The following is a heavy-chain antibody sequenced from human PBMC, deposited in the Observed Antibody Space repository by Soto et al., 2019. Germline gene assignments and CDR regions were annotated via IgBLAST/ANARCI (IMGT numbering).Heavy chain of an antibody. CDR1: GFTFSSYS. V-gene: IGHV3-21*01. Sequence: EVQLVESGGGLVKPGGSLRLSCAASGFTFSSYSMNWVRQAPGQGLEWVSSISSSSSYIYYADSVKGRFTISSDNAKNSLYLQMNSLRAEDTAVYYCARDTYYYGSGSYSPWGQGTLVTVSS. J-gene: IGHJ5*02. CDR3: ARDTYYYGSGSYSP. D-gene: IGHD3-10*01. CDR2: ISSSSSYI.